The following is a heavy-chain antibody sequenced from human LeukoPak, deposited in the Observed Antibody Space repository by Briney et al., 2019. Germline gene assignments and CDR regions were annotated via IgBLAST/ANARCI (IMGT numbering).Heavy chain of an antibody. CDR1: GYTFTSYA. J-gene: IGHJ4*02. CDR3: AKTQSGTYSYFDH. V-gene: IGHV1-3*01. D-gene: IGHD1-26*01. Sequence: GASVKVSCKASGYTFTSYAMHWVRQAPRQRLEWMGWINAGNGNTKYSQKFQGRVTISRDTSTDTLFLQLSSLRAEDTAVYYCAKTQSGTYSYFDHWGQGALVTVSS. CDR2: INAGNGNT.